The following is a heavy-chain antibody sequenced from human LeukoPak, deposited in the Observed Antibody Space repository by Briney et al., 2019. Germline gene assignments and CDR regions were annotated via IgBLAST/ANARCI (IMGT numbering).Heavy chain of an antibody. Sequence: PGGSLRLSCAASGFTFSSYSMNWVRQAPGKGLEWVSSISSSSSYIYYADSVKGRFTISRDNAKNSLYLQMNSLRAEDTAVYYCAREGYGGYQSPLFDYWGQGTLVTVSS. CDR1: GFTFSSYS. CDR2: ISSSSSYI. V-gene: IGHV3-21*01. D-gene: IGHD4-17*01. CDR3: AREGYGGYQSPLFDY. J-gene: IGHJ4*02.